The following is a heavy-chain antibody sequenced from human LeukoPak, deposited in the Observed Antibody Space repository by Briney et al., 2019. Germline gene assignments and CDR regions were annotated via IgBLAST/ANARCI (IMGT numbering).Heavy chain of an antibody. CDR2: IRNDGSNK. CDR3: VKDWVIVYAIDAFDL. D-gene: IGHD2-8*01. Sequence: GGSLRLSCIASGFTFTNYGIHWVRQAPGQGLEWVAFIRNDGSNKYYADSVKGRFTISRDNSKNTVYLQMNSLRAEDTAVYYCVKDWVIVYAIDAFDLWGQGTMVTVSS. J-gene: IGHJ3*01. V-gene: IGHV3-30*02. CDR1: GFTFTNYG.